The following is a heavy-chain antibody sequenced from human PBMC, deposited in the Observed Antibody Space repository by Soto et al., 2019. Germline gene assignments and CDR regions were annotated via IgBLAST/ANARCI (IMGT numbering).Heavy chain of an antibody. D-gene: IGHD3-10*01. Sequence: QVQLVQSGAEVKKPGSSVKVSCKASGGTFSSCTISWVRQAPGQGLEWMGRIIPILGIANYAQKFQGRVTITADKSTSTAYMELSSLRSEDTAVYYCARDYYGSGSEGYYFDYWGQGTLVTVSS. CDR3: ARDYYGSGSEGYYFDY. CDR2: IIPILGIA. J-gene: IGHJ4*02. V-gene: IGHV1-69*08. CDR1: GGTFSSCT.